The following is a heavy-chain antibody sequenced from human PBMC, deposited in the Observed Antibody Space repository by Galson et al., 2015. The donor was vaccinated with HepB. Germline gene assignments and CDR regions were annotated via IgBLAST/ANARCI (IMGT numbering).Heavy chain of an antibody. CDR3: ARDIGGTIVGATGFFDY. D-gene: IGHD1-26*01. CDR1: GYTFTGYY. CDR2: INPNSGGT. J-gene: IGHJ4*02. V-gene: IGHV1-2*04. Sequence: SVKVSCKASGYTFTGYYMHWVRQAPGQGLGWMGWINPNSGGTNYAQKFQGWVTMTRDTSISTAYMELSRLRSDDTAVYYCARDIGGTIVGATGFFDYWGQGTLVTVSS.